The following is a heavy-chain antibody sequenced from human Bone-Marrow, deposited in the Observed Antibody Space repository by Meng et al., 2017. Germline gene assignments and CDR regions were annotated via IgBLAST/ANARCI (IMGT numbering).Heavy chain of an antibody. CDR3: ARGVVTTGLGHYYFDY. CDR1: GFTFSSYS. Sequence: GGSLRPSCAASGFTFSSYSMNWVRQAPGKGLEWVSSISGSSAYIWSADSVKGRFTISRDNAKSSLYLQMDSLRAEDTAVYYCARGVVTTGLGHYYFDYWGQGTLVTVSS. D-gene: IGHD4-23*01. V-gene: IGHV3-21*01. CDR2: ISGSSAYI. J-gene: IGHJ4*02.